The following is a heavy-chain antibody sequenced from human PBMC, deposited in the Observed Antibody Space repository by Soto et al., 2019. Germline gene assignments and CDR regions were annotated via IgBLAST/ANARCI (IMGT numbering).Heavy chain of an antibody. CDR1: GFIFSKYG. CDR3: AKAGGYSGYDWFDP. D-gene: IGHD5-12*01. J-gene: IGHJ5*02. CDR2: ISFDGNNK. V-gene: IGHV3-30*18. Sequence: PGGSLRLSCAASGFIFSKYGMHWVRQAPGKGLEWVAVISFDGNNKYYEDSVKGRFTISRDNSKNTLYLQMSSLRGEDTAVYYCAKAGGYSGYDWFDPWGQGT.